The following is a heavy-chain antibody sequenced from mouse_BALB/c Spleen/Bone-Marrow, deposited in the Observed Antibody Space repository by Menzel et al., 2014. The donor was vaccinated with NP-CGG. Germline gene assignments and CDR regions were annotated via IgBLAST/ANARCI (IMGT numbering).Heavy chain of an antibody. CDR2: IWGDGST. CDR3: ARDRRGLRYFDV. Sequence: VKLMESGPGLVAPSQSLSITCTVSGFSLTGYGVNWVRQPPGKGLEWLGKIWGDGSTDYNSPLKSRLSIIKDNSKSQVFLKMNSLRTDDTARYYCARDRRGLRYFDVWGAGTTVTVSS. CDR1: GFSLTGYG. D-gene: IGHD2-13*01. J-gene: IGHJ1*01. V-gene: IGHV2-6-7*01.